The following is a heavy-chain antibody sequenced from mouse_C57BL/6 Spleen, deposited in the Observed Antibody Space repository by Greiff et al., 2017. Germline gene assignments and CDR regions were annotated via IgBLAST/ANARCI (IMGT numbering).Heavy chain of an antibody. CDR3: ADCPYGNYFDY. CDR2: INPDGSST. V-gene: IGHV5-16*01. CDR1: GFTFSDYY. J-gene: IGHJ2*01. D-gene: IGHD2-1*01. Sequence: EVQLQESEAGLVQPGTSMKLSCTASGFTFSDYYMAWVRQVPEKGLEWVANINPDGSSTYYLESFKSRFIISRDNANNIPYLQMSSLKTEDTATDCCADCPYGNYFDYWGQGTTLTVSS.